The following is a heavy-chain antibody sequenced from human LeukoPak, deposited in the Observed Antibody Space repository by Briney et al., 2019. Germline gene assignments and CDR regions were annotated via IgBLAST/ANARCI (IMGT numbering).Heavy chain of an antibody. D-gene: IGHD5-18*01. V-gene: IGHV4-59*01. CDR1: GGSINSYY. CDR2: IYYSGST. Sequence: PSETLSLTCTVSGGSINSYYWNWIRQPPGKGLEWIGYIYYSGSTNYNPSLKSRVTISVDTSKNQFSLKLSSVTAADTAVYYCARVRDTAMVTDYWGQGTLVTVSS. CDR3: ARVRDTAMVTDY. J-gene: IGHJ4*02.